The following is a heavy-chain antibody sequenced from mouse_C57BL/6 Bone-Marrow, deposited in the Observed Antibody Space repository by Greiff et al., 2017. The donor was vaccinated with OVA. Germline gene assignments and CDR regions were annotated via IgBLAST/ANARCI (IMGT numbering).Heavy chain of an antibody. J-gene: IGHJ1*03. CDR3: ATGWDWYFDV. V-gene: IGHV1-76*01. D-gene: IGHD1-2*01. Sequence: QVQLKESGAELVRPGASVKLSCKASGYTFTDYYINWVKQRPGQGLEWIARIYPGSGNTYYNEKFKGKATLTAEKSSSTAYMQLSSLTSEDSAVYFCATGWDWYFDVWGKGTTVTVSS. CDR1: GYTFTDYY. CDR2: IYPGSGNT.